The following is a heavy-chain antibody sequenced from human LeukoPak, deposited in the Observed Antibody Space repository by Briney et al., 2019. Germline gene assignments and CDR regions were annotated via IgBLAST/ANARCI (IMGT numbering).Heavy chain of an antibody. CDR2: IYYSGST. D-gene: IGHD1-14*01. CDR3: ARVGNRYYFDY. V-gene: IGHV4-59*01. J-gene: IGHJ4*02. CDR1: GGSISSYY. Sequence: MSSETLSLTCTVSGGSISSYYWSWIRQPPGKGLEWIGYIYYSGSTNCNPSLKSRVTISVDTSKNQFSLKLSSVTAADTAVYYCARVGNRYYFDYWGQGTLVTVSS.